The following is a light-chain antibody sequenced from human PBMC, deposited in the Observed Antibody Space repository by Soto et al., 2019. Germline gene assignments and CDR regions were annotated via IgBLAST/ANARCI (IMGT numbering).Light chain of an antibody. J-gene: IGKJ1*01. V-gene: IGKV3-15*01. CDR3: QQYNNWWT. CDR1: QSVSNN. Sequence: EIVMTQSTATLSVSPGERATLSCRASQSVSNNLAWYQKKPGQAPRLLIYGASTRATGIPARFSGGGSGTEFTLTISSLQSEDFAVYYCQQYNNWWTFGQGTRVDIK. CDR2: GAS.